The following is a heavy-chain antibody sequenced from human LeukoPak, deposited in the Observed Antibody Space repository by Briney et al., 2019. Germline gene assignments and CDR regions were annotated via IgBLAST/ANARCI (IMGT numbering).Heavy chain of an antibody. CDR1: GFTFSSYW. D-gene: IGHD3-10*02. Sequence: GESLRLSCAASGFTFSSYWMNWVRQAPGKGLEWVSYISSSGSTIYYADSVKGRFTISRDNAKNSLYLQMNSLRAEDTAVYYCAELGITMIGGVWGKGTTVTISS. CDR3: AELGITMIGGV. CDR2: ISSSGSTI. J-gene: IGHJ6*04. V-gene: IGHV3-48*04.